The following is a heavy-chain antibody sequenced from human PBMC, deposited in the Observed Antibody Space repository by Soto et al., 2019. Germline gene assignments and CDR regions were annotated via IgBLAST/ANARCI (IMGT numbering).Heavy chain of an antibody. V-gene: IGHV1-18*01. J-gene: IGHJ4*02. CDR3: ARDGYYYGSGTLEY. D-gene: IGHD3-10*01. CDR1: CYTFTSYG. Sequence: GASVKVSCKASCYTFTSYGISLLRHSPGQGLEWMGWISAYNGNTNYAQKLQGRVTMTTDTSTSTAYMELRSLRSDDTAVYYCARDGYYYGSGTLEYWGQGTLVTVSS. CDR2: ISAYNGNT.